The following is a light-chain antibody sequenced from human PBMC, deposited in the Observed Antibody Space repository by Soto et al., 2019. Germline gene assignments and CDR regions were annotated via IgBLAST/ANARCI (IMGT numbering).Light chain of an antibody. Sequence: QSVLTQPPSASGTPGQRVTISCSGSSSNIGSNTVNWYQQLPGTSPKLHIYSHTQRPSGVPDRFSGSKSGTSASLAISGLQSEDEVDYYCAAWDDSLNGRVFGTGTKLTVL. CDR1: SSNIGSNT. CDR2: SHT. CDR3: AAWDDSLNGRV. V-gene: IGLV1-44*01. J-gene: IGLJ1*01.